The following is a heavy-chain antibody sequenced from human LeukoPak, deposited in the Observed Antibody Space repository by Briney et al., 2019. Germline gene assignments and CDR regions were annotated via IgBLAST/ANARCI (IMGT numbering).Heavy chain of an antibody. D-gene: IGHD6-13*01. Sequence: GESLKISCKGSGYTFTTYWIGWVRQMPGQGLEWMGIIYPGDSDHRYSPSLQGQVTISADASISTAYLQWSSLKASDSAIYYCVRHGLGSSWFGFDYWGQGTLVTVSS. V-gene: IGHV5-51*01. CDR1: GYTFTTYW. CDR3: VRHGLGSSWFGFDY. CDR2: IYPGDSDH. J-gene: IGHJ4*02.